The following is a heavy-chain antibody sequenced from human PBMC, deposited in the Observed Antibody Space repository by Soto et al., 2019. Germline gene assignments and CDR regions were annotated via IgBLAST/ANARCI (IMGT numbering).Heavy chain of an antibody. V-gene: IGHV3-30*18. CDR2: ISYDGSNK. D-gene: IGHD4-17*01. CDR1: GFTFSSYG. CDR3: AKDGLPPYYGGNSVAEY. J-gene: IGHJ4*02. Sequence: QVQLVESGGGVVQPGRSLRLSCAASGFTFSSYGMHWVRQAPGKGLEWVAVISYDGSNKYYADSVKGRFTISRDNYKNTLYLQMNSLRAEDTAVYYCAKDGLPPYYGGNSVAEYWGQGTLVTVSS.